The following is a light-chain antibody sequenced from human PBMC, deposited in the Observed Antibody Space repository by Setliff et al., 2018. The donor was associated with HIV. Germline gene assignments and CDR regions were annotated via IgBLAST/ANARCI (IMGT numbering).Light chain of an antibody. CDR1: SSNIGPGYD. CDR3: QPYDSSLSGFYV. J-gene: IGLJ1*01. CDR2: GYT. V-gene: IGLV1-40*01. Sequence: QSVLTQPPSVSGAPGQRVTISCTGISSNIGPGYDVHWYQQLPGTAPKLLIYGYTIRASGVPDRFSGSRSGASASLAITGLQAEDEADYYCQPYDSSLSGFYVFGTGTKVTVL.